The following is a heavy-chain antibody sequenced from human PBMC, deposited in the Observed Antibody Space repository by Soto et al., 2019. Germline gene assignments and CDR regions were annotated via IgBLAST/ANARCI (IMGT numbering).Heavy chain of an antibody. D-gene: IGHD4-17*01. CDR3: AKAPVRGDYQRTYYFDY. CDR1: GFTFDDYA. CDR2: ISWNSGSI. V-gene: IGHV3-9*01. Sequence: EVQLVESGGGLVQPGRSLRLSCAASGFTFDDYAMHWVRQAPGKGLEWVSGISWNSGSIGYADSVKGRFTISRDNAKNSLYLQMNSLRAEDTALYCCAKAPVRGDYQRTYYFDYWGQGTLVTVSS. J-gene: IGHJ4*02.